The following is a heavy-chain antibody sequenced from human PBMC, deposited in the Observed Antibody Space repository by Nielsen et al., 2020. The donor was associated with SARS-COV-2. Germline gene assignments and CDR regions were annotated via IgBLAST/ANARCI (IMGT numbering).Heavy chain of an antibody. CDR2: VTSDGKST. Sequence: GESLKISCAASGFTLSCCWMHWVRQAPGKGLVWVSRVTSDGKSTTYADSVKGRFTVSRDNAQNTLYLQMNSLRPEDTAIYYCARLKSENAYWGQGTLVTVSS. J-gene: IGHJ4*02. CDR3: ARLKSENAY. V-gene: IGHV3-74*01. CDR1: GFTLSCCW.